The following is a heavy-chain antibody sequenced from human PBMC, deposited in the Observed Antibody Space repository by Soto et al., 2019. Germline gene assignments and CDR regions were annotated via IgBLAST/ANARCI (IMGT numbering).Heavy chain of an antibody. CDR1: GYTFTSYG. J-gene: IGHJ5*02. CDR2: ISAYNGNT. V-gene: IGHV1-18*01. CDR3: ARVYYDSSGCLDRFDP. Sequence: GASVKVSCKASGYTFTSYGISWVRQAPGQGIEWMGWISAYNGNTNYAQKLQGRVTMTTDTSTSTAYMELRSLRSDDTAVYYCARVYYDSSGCLDRFDPWGQGTLVTVSS. D-gene: IGHD3-22*01.